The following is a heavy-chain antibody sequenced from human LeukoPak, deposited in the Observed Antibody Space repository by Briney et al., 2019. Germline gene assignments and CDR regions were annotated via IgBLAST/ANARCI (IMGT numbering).Heavy chain of an antibody. J-gene: IGHJ4*02. CDR1: GFTFSTNA. D-gene: IGHD1-26*01. CDR2: ISGSGAST. Sequence: GGSLRLSCLTSGFTFSTNAMSWVRQAPGKGLEWISGISGSGASTYYADSVTGRFTISRDNSRNTLYLQMNSLRGDDTAVYYCAKDVGKWESLHFFDYWGXGTLVTVSS. V-gene: IGHV3-23*01. CDR3: AKDVGKWESLHFFDY.